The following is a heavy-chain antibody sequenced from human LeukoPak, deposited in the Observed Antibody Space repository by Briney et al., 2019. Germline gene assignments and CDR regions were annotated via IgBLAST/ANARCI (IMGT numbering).Heavy chain of an antibody. D-gene: IGHD4-11*01. V-gene: IGHV4-59*01. Sequence: SETLSLTCTVSGGSLTNYYWTWIRQSPGKGLEWIAYIFYTGTTNYNPSLKSRVTISVDTSRNQFSLKLNAVTAADTAVYYCARLRGNYLPDYWGQGTLVTVSS. CDR3: ARLRGNYLPDY. CDR1: GGSLTNYY. J-gene: IGHJ4*02. CDR2: IFYTGTT.